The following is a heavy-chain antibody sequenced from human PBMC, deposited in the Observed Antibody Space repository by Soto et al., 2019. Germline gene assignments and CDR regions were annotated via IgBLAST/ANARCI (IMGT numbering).Heavy chain of an antibody. J-gene: IGHJ6*02. D-gene: IGHD2-15*01. Sequence: SETLSLTCTVSGGSISSGGYYWSWIRQHPGKGLEWIGYIYYSGSTYYNPALKSRVTISVDTSKNQSSLKLSSVTAAGTAVYYCARARFVVVVAATPYYYYYGMDVWGQGTTVTVSS. CDR3: ARARFVVVVAATPYYYYYGMDV. CDR1: GGSISSGGYY. CDR2: IYYSGST. V-gene: IGHV4-31*03.